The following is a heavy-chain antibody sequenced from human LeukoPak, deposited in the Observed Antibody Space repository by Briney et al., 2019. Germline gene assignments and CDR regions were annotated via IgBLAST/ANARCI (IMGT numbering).Heavy chain of an antibody. CDR2: INPNSGGT. Sequence: GASVKVSCKASGYTFTGYYMHWVRQAPGQGLEWMGWINPNSGGTNYAQKFQGRVTMTRDTSISTAYMELSRLRSDDTAAYYCATDIVVVPAVNDAFDIWGQGTTVTVSS. CDR1: GYTFTGYY. CDR3: ATDIVVVPAVNDAFDI. V-gene: IGHV1-2*02. J-gene: IGHJ3*02. D-gene: IGHD2-2*01.